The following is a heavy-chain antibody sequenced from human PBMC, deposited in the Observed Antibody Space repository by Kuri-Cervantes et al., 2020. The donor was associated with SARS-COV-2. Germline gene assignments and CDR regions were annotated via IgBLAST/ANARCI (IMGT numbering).Heavy chain of an antibody. CDR3: AGSSGWYTYYYYGMDV. V-gene: IGHV4-59*01. D-gene: IGHD6-19*01. CDR2: IYYSGST. CDR1: GGSISSYY. Sequence: SETLSLTCTVSGGSISSYYWSWIRQPPGKGLEWIGYIYYSGSTNYNPSLKSRVTISVDTSKNQFSLKLSSVTAADTAVYYCAGSSGWYTYYYYGMDVWGQGTTVTDSS. J-gene: IGHJ6*02.